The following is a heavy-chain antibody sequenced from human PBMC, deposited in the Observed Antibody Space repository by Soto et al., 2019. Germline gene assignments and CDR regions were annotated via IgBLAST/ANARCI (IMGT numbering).Heavy chain of an antibody. Sequence: QVLLQESGPGLMKPSQTLSLTCTVSGLTISSASYYGSWIRQHPGKGLEWVGNIYYNGSTYYSPSLKSRVTLWVDTSKNQFSLRLASVTAADTAVYYCARYRISGSWSKFDYWGQGTLVTVSS. CDR2: IYYNGST. D-gene: IGHD6-13*01. V-gene: IGHV4-31*03. CDR3: ARYRISGSWSKFDY. J-gene: IGHJ4*02. CDR1: GLTISSASYY.